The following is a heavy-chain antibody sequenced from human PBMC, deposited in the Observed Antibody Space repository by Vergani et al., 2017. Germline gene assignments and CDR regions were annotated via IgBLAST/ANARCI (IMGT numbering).Heavy chain of an antibody. V-gene: IGHV4-30-4*08. J-gene: IGHJ6*02. CDR1: GGSISSGDYY. CDR3: ARDKGHVDTAMDHYYYYGMDV. CDR2: IYYSGST. D-gene: IGHD5-18*01. Sequence: QVQLQESGPGLVKPSQTLSLTCTVSGGSISSGDYYWSWIRQPPGQGLEWIGYIYYSGSTYYNPSLKSRVTISVDTSKNQFSLKLSSVTAADTAVYYCARDKGHVDTAMDHYYYYGMDVWGQGTTVTVSS.